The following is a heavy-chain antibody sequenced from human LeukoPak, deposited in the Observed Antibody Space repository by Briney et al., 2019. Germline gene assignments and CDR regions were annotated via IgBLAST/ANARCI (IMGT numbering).Heavy chain of an antibody. CDR2: INPNSGGT. J-gene: IGHJ4*02. CDR3: ARDPAGYSGYDSGY. CDR1: GYTFTGYY. Sequence: ASVKVSCKASGYTFTGYYMHWVRQAPGQGLEWMGWINPNSGGTNYAQKFQGRVTMTRDTSISTAYMELSRLRSGDTAVYYCARDPAGYSGYDSGYWGQGTLVTVSS. V-gene: IGHV1-2*02. D-gene: IGHD5-12*01.